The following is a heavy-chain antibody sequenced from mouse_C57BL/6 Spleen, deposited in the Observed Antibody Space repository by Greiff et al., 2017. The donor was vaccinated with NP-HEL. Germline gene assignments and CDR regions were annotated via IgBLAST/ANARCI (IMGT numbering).Heavy chain of an antibody. CDR2: INPNTGGT. D-gene: IGHD2-3*01. Sequence: EVQLQQSGPELVKPGASVKIPCKASGYTFTDYNMDWVKQSHGKSLEWIGDINPNTGGTIYNQKFKGKATLTVDKSYSTAYMELRSLTSEDTAVYYCARWLLRYFDVWGTGTTVTVSS. V-gene: IGHV1-18*01. CDR1: GYTFTDYN. J-gene: IGHJ1*03. CDR3: ARWLLRYFDV.